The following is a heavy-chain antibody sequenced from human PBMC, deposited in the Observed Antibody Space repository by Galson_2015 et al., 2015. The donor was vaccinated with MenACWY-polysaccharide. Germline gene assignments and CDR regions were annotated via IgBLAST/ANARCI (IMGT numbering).Heavy chain of an antibody. CDR3: ARGRALTDY. Sequence: TNYTPSLTSRVTISLDASESHLSLNLTSVTAADTAVYYCARGRALTDYWGQGTLVTVSS. CDR2: T. J-gene: IGHJ4*02. V-gene: IGHV4-61*03.